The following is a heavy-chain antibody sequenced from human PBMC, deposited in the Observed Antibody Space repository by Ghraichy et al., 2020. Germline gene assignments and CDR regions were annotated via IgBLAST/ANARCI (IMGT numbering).Heavy chain of an antibody. J-gene: IGHJ4*02. CDR2: ISGSGGST. CDR3: AKDWVRFLEWLPNSCFDY. V-gene: IGHV3-23*01. Sequence: GGSLRLSCAASGFTFSSYAMSWVRQAPGKGLEWVSAISGSGGSTYYADSVKGRFTISRDNSKNTLYLQMNSLRAEDTAVYYCAKDWVRFLEWLPNSCFDYWGQGTLVTVSS. CDR1: GFTFSSYA. D-gene: IGHD3-3*01.